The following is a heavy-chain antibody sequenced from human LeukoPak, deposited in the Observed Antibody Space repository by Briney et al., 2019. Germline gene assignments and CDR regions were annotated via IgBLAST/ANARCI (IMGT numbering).Heavy chain of an antibody. CDR1: GFTFSSYA. V-gene: IGHV3-30-3*01. CDR2: ISYDGSNK. Sequence: GRSLRLSCAASGFTFSSYAMHWVRQAPGKGLEWVAVISYDGSNKYYADSVKGRFTISRDNSKNTLYLQMNSLRAEDTAVYYCARVSDALVATDYWGQGTLVTVSS. CDR3: ARVSDALVATDY. D-gene: IGHD5-12*01. J-gene: IGHJ4*02.